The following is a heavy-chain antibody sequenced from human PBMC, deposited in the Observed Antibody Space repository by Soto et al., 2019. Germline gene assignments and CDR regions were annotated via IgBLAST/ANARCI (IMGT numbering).Heavy chain of an antibody. CDR3: ARHSPGEPGEYFDY. V-gene: IGHV4-39*01. CDR1: GGSISSSSYY. J-gene: IGHJ4*02. D-gene: IGHD3-10*01. Sequence: SETLSLTCTVSGGSISSSSYYWGWIRQPPGKGLEWIGSIYYSGSTYYNPSLKSRVTISVDTSKNQFSLKLSSVTAADTAVYYCARHSPGEPGEYFDYWGQGTLVTVSS. CDR2: IYYSGST.